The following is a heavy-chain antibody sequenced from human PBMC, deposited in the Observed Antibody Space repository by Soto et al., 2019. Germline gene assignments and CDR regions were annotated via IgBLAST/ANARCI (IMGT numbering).Heavy chain of an antibody. CDR3: ARDLDILTGPNAFDI. CDR1: GFTFSSYS. V-gene: IGHV3-48*01. Sequence: PGGSLRLSCAASGFTFSSYSMNWVRQAPGKGLEWVSYISSSSSTIYYADSVKGRFTISRDNAKNSLYLQMNSLRAEDTAVYYCARDLDILTGPNAFDIWGQGTMVTVSS. CDR2: ISSSSSTI. D-gene: IGHD3-9*01. J-gene: IGHJ3*02.